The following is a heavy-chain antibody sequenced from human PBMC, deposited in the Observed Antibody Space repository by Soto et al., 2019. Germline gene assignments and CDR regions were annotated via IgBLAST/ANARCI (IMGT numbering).Heavy chain of an antibody. J-gene: IGHJ3*02. CDR2: ISGSGGST. V-gene: IGHV3-23*01. CDR1: GFTFSSYA. D-gene: IGHD3-16*02. Sequence: GGSLRLSCAASGFTFSSYAMSWVRQAPGKGLEWVSAISGSGGSTYYADSVKGRFTISRDNSKNTLYLQMNSLRAEDTAVYYCAKERDPDYIWGSYRLEGYAFDIWGQGTMVTVSS. CDR3: AKERDPDYIWGSYRLEGYAFDI.